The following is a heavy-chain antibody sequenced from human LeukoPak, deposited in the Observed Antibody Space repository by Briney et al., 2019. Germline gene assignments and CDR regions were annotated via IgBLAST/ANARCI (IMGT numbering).Heavy chain of an antibody. CDR1: GFIFSSYW. J-gene: IGHJ4*02. CDR2: IKQAGSEN. D-gene: IGHD4-11*01. CDR3: VRWSDDHSNHADY. V-gene: IGHV3-7*01. Sequence: GGSLRLPCAASGFIFSSYWMTWVRQAPGKGLEWVANIKQAGSENSYVDSVKGRFTISRGNAKNSLYLQMNSLRADDTAVYYCVRWSDDHSNHADYWGQGTLVTVSS.